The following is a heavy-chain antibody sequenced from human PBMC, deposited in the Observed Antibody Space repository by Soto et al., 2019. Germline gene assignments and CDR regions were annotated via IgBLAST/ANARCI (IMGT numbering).Heavy chain of an antibody. CDR2: IYYSGST. CDR3: ASYRHDYSNYYYYYGMDV. Sequence: SETLSLTCTVSGGSISSGGYYWSWIRQHPGKGLEWIGYIYYSGSTYYNPSLKSRVTISVDTSKNQFSLKLSSVTAADTAVYYCASYRHDYSNYYYYYGMDVWGQGTTVTVSS. CDR1: GGSISSGGYY. V-gene: IGHV4-31*03. J-gene: IGHJ6*02. D-gene: IGHD4-4*01.